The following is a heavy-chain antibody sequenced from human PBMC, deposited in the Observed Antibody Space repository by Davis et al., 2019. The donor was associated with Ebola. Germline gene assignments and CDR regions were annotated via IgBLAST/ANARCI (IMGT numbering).Heavy chain of an antibody. Sequence: SETLSLTCTVSGGSISSYYWSWIRQPPGKGLEWIGYIYYSGSTNYNPSLKSRVTISVDTSKNQFSLKLRSVTAADTAVYYCARLHRKNTLWFGELLFPNWFDPWGQGTLVTVSS. V-gene: IGHV4-59*08. CDR2: IYYSGST. D-gene: IGHD3-10*01. CDR1: GGSISSYY. J-gene: IGHJ5*02. CDR3: ARLHRKNTLWFGELLFPNWFDP.